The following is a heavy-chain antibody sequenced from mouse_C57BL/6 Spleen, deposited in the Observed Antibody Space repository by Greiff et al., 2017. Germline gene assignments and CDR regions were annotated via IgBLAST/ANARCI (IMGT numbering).Heavy chain of an antibody. J-gene: IGHJ2*01. CDR3: ARDLAYYLDY. Sequence: QVQLQQPGAELVKPGASVKLSCKASGYTFTSYWMHWVKQRPGPGLEWIGMIHPHSGSTKYNEKFKSKATLTVDKSSSTAYMQLSSLTSEDSAVYYCARDLAYYLDYWGQGTTLTVSS. V-gene: IGHV1-64*01. CDR1: GYTFTSYW. CDR2: IHPHSGST.